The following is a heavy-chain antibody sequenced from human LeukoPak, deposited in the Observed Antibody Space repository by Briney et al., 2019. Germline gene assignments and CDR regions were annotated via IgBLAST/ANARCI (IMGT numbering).Heavy chain of an antibody. CDR3: ATDRLFHNY. V-gene: IGHV3-15*01. CDR1: GFNFSNAW. D-gene: IGHD6-6*01. CDR2: IRSEIDGGTT. J-gene: IGHJ4*02. Sequence: GGSLRLSCAASGFNFSNAWMAWVRQAPGKGLEWVGRIRSEIDGGTTHYATSATGRFTITRDDSRNTLYLQMQGLKSEDTAVYYCATDRLFHNYWGQGTLVTVSS.